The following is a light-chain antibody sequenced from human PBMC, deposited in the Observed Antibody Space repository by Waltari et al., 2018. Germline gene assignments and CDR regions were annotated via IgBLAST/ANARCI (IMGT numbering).Light chain of an antibody. Sequence: EIVMTQSPATLSVSPGERATLSCRASQSVSSNLAWYQQKPGQAPRLLIYGASTRATGIPARFSGSGSRTEFTLTISSLQSEDFAVYYCQQYNNWPPMYTFGQGTKLEIK. V-gene: IGKV3-15*01. CDR3: QQYNNWPPMYT. CDR1: QSVSSN. J-gene: IGKJ2*01. CDR2: GAS.